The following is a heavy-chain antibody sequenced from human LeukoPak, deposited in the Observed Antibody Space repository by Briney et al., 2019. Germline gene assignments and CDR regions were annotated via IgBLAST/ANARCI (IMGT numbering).Heavy chain of an antibody. CDR1: GGSISSGGYY. CDR3: ARELECYDYIWGINWFDP. D-gene: IGHD3-16*01. V-gene: IGHV4-31*03. Sequence: SQTLSLTCTVSGGSISSGGYYWSWIRQHPGKGLEWIGYIYYSGSTYYNPSLKSRVTISVDTSKNQFSLKLSSVTAADTAVYYCARELECYDYIWGINWFDPWGQGTLVTVSS. CDR2: IYYSGST. J-gene: IGHJ5*02.